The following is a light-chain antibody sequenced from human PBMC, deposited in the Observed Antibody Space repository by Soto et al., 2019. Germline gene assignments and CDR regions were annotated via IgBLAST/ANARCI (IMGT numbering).Light chain of an antibody. J-gene: IGLJ3*02. CDR2: GNS. CDR3: QSYDSSLSGV. Sequence: QYVLTQPPSVSGAPGQRVTISCTGSSSNIGAGYDVHWYQQLPGTAPKLLIYGNSNRPSGVPDRFSGSKSGTSASLAITGLQDEDEADYYCQSYDSSLSGVFGGGTKLTVL. V-gene: IGLV1-40*01. CDR1: SSNIGAGYD.